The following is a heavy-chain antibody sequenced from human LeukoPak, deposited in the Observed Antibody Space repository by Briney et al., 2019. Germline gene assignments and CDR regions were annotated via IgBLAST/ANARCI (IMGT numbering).Heavy chain of an antibody. CDR3: ARGWDSSSLDRYNWFDP. Sequence: ASVKVSCKTSGYTFTGYGISWVRQAPGQGLEWMAWISSLNGDTKYAQKFQGRVTATTDRSTSTAYMELRSLRSDDTAVYSCARGWDSSSLDRYNWFDPWGQGTLVTVSS. CDR2: ISSLNGDT. CDR1: GYTFTGYG. D-gene: IGHD6-13*01. V-gene: IGHV1-18*01. J-gene: IGHJ5*02.